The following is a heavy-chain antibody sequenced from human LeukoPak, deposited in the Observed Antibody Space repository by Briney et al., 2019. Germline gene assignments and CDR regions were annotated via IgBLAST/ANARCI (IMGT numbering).Heavy chain of an antibody. CDR2: ISYGGSNK. CDR3: AKDDRRYCSGGSCYDLGY. CDR1: GLTFSSYG. J-gene: IGHJ4*02. Sequence: PGRSLRLSCAASGLTFSSYGMHWVRQAPGKGLEWVAVISYGGSNKYYADSVKGRFTISRDNSKNTLYLQMNSLRAEDTAVYYCAKDDRRYCSGGSCYDLGYWGQGTLVTVSS. V-gene: IGHV3-30*18. D-gene: IGHD2-15*01.